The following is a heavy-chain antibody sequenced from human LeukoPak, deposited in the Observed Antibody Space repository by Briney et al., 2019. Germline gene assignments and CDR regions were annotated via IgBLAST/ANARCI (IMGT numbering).Heavy chain of an antibody. D-gene: IGHD6-19*01. Sequence: DPGGSLRLSCAASGFSFSNYAMNWVRQAPGKGLEWVSAISGSGGSTYYADSVKGRFTISRDNSKNTLYLQMNSLRAEDTAVYYCAKDTGWYETYWGQGTLVTVSS. J-gene: IGHJ4*02. CDR1: GFSFSNYA. CDR3: AKDTGWYETY. V-gene: IGHV3-23*01. CDR2: ISGSGGST.